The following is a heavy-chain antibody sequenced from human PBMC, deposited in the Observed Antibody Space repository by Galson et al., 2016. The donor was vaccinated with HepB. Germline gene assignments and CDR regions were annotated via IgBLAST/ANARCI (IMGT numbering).Heavy chain of an antibody. CDR1: GGSISSSSSY. CDR2: IYYTGST. Sequence: SETLSLTCNVSGGSISSSSSYWVWIRQPPGKGLEWIGTIYYTGSTYYNPSLKSRVTMSVDTSKNQFSLKLSSVTAADTAVYYCARLGATVVIKNAFDIWGQGTMVTVSS. V-gene: IGHV4-39*01. J-gene: IGHJ3*02. D-gene: IGHD4-23*01. CDR3: ARLGATVVIKNAFDI.